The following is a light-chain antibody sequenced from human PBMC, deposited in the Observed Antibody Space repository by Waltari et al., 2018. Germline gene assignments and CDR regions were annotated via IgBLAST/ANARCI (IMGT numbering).Light chain of an antibody. J-gene: IGLJ3*02. Sequence: SYELTQPPSVPVSPGQTARSTRPGEALPNKHALWYHQKSGQAPWLVINEDSKRPSGIPERFSGSSSGTMATLTIRGVQVEDEGDYYCFSTDNSGNQRVFGGGTTLTVL. V-gene: IGLV3-10*01. CDR1: ALPNKH. CDR2: EDS. CDR3: FSTDNSGNQRV.